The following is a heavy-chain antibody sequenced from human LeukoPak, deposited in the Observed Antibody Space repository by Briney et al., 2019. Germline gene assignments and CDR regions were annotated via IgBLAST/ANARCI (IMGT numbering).Heavy chain of an antibody. J-gene: IGHJ3*02. CDR3: AREYYYDSSGYTCDAFDI. Sequence: ASVKVSCKASGYTFTGYYMHWARQAPGQGLEWMGWINPNSGGTNYAQKFQGRVTMTRDTSISTAYMELSRLRSDDTAVYYCAREYYYDSSGYTCDAFDIWGQGTMVTVSS. V-gene: IGHV1-2*02. D-gene: IGHD3-22*01. CDR1: GYTFTGYY. CDR2: INPNSGGT.